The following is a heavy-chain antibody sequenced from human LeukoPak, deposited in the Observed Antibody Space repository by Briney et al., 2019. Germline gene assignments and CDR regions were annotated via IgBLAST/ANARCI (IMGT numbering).Heavy chain of an antibody. V-gene: IGHV3-30-3*01. J-gene: IGHJ3*02. Sequence: PGGSLRLSCAASGFTFSSYAMHWVRQAPGKGLEGVAVISYDGSNKYYADSVKGRFTISRDNSKNTLYLQMNSLRAEDTAVYYCARDMKRWLQDDAFDIWGPGTMVTVSS. CDR2: ISYDGSNK. D-gene: IGHD5-24*01. CDR1: GFTFSSYA. CDR3: ARDMKRWLQDDAFDI.